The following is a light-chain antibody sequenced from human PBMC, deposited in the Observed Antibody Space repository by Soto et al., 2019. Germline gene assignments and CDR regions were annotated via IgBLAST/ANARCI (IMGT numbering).Light chain of an antibody. CDR3: SSYTSSRRV. J-gene: IGLJ2*01. CDR1: SSDVGGYNY. CDR2: DVG. Sequence: QSALTQPASVSGSPGQSITISCTGTSSDVGGYNYVSWYQQHPGKAPKLMIYDVGNRPSGVSNRFSGSKSGNTASLTISGLQAEDEADYYCSSYTSSRRVFGGGTKLTVL. V-gene: IGLV2-14*01.